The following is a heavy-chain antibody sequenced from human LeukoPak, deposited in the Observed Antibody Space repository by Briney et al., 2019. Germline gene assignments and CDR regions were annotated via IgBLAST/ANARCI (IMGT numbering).Heavy chain of an antibody. CDR2: INHSGSA. CDR1: GGSFSGYY. D-gene: IGHD3-3*01. Sequence: SETLSLTCAVYGGSFSGYYWSWIRQPPGKGLEWIGEINHSGSANYNPSLKSRVTISVDTSKNQFSLKLSSVTAADTAVYYCARDRGLGITIFGVVTGGFDPWGQGTLVTVSS. V-gene: IGHV4-34*01. CDR3: ARDRGLGITIFGVVTGGFDP. J-gene: IGHJ5*02.